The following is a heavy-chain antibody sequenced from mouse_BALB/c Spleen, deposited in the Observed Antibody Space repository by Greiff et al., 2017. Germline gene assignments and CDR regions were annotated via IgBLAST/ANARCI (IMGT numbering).Heavy chain of an antibody. Sequence: EVQLQQSGPELVKPGASVKVSCKASGYAFTSYNMYWVKQSHGKSLEWIGYIDPYNGGTSYNQKFKGKATLTVDKSSSTAYMHLNSLTSEDSAVYYCAILNDTYDYDGYFDYWGQGTTLTVSS. J-gene: IGHJ2*01. CDR2: IDPYNGGT. V-gene: IGHV1S135*01. CDR3: AILNDTYDYDGYFDY. D-gene: IGHD2-4*01. CDR1: GYAFTSYN.